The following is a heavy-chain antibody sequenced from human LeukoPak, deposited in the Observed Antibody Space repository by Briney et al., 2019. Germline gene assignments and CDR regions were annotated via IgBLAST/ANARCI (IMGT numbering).Heavy chain of an antibody. CDR3: ANRDSSGYYPFDY. Sequence: GGSLRLSRAASGFTFSSYAMHWVRQAPGKGLEWVAVISYDGSNKYYADSVKGRFTISRDNSKNTLYLQMNSLRAEDTAVYYCANRDSSGYYPFDYWGQGTLVTVSS. CDR1: GFTFSSYA. CDR2: ISYDGSNK. V-gene: IGHV3-30*04. D-gene: IGHD3-22*01. J-gene: IGHJ4*02.